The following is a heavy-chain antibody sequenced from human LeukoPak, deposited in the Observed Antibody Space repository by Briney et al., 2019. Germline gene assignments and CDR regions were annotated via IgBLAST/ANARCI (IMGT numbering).Heavy chain of an antibody. CDR1: AYTFTGYY. J-gene: IGHJ4*02. V-gene: IGHV1-2*02. CDR2: INPNSGGT. Sequence: ASVKVSCKASAYTFTGYYIHWVRQAPGQGLERVGWINPNSGGTNYAQKFQGRVTMTRDTSISTAYMELSSLRSDDTAVYYCARDSRAGWVVATFDYWGQGTLVTVSS. D-gene: IGHD5-12*01. CDR3: ARDSRAGWVVATFDY.